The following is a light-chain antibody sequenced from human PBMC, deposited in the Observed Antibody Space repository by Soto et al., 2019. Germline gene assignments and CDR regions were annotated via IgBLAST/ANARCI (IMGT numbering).Light chain of an antibody. CDR1: QRVSIS. V-gene: IGKV3-15*01. CDR2: DAS. Sequence: IVRTHSPPTRSVSQGERVTLSCRPSQRVSISLAWYQQKPGQAPRLLISDASTRATDIPDRFSGSGSGTDFTLTISSLQSTDLAVYYCLQYSTWPPLYTFGQGTKLEIK. CDR3: LQYSTWPPLYT. J-gene: IGKJ2*01.